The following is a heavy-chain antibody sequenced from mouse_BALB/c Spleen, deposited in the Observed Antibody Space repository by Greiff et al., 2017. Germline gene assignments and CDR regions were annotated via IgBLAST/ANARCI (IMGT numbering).Heavy chain of an antibody. Sequence: EVKLQESGPGLVKPSQSLSLTCSVTGYSITSGYYWNWIRQFPGNKLEWMGYISYDGSNNYNPSLKNRISITRDTSKNQFFLKLNSVTTEDTATYYCASYYGYDGYFDVWGAGTTVTVSS. V-gene: IGHV3-6*02. CDR2: ISYDGSN. CDR3: ASYYGYDGYFDV. J-gene: IGHJ1*01. CDR1: GYSITSGYY. D-gene: IGHD2-2*01.